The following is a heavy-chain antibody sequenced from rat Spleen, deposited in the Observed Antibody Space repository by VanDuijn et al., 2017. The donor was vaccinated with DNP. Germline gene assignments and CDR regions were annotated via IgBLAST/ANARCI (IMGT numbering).Heavy chain of an antibody. CDR3: ARHYYDGTPHWFAY. D-gene: IGHD1-12*02. Sequence: EVQLVESGGGSVQPGSPLKLSCAASGFSFRSNWLNWIRQAPKKGLEWVASISSGGGGTYYPDSVKGRFTISRDNAKSTLYLQMDSLRSEDTASYYCARHYYDGTPHWFAYWGQGTLVTVSS. J-gene: IGHJ3*01. V-gene: IGHV5-25*01. CDR2: ISSGGGGT. CDR1: GFSFRSNW.